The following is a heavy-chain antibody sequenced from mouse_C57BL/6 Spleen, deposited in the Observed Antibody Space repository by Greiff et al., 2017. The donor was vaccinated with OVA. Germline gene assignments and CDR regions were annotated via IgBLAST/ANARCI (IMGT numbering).Heavy chain of an antibody. D-gene: IGHD1-1*01. V-gene: IGHV1-26*01. CDR2: INPNNGGT. CDR1: GYTFTDYY. J-gene: IGHJ3*01. Sequence: EVKLQQSGPELVKPGASVKISCKASGYTFTDYYMNWVKQSHGKSLEWIGDINPNNGGTSYNQKFKGKATLTVDKSSSTAYMELRSLTSEDSAVYYCARGDYGSSGFAYWGQGTLVTVSA. CDR3: ARGDYGSSGFAY.